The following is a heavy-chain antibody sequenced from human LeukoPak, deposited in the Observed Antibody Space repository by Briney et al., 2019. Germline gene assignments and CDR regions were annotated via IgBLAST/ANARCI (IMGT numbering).Heavy chain of an antibody. CDR1: GFTVSSNY. V-gene: IGHV3-66*01. Sequence: GGSLRLSCAASGFTVSSNYMSWVRQAPGKGLEWVSVIYSGGSTYYADSVKGRFTISRDNSKNTLYLQMNSLRAEDTAVYYCARDYAHSSSWYYNWFDPWGQGTLVTVSS. J-gene: IGHJ5*02. D-gene: IGHD6-13*01. CDR3: ARDYAHSSSWYYNWFDP. CDR2: IYSGGST.